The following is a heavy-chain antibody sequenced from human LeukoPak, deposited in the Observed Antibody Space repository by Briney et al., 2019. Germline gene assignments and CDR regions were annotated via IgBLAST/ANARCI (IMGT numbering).Heavy chain of an antibody. CDR2: ISSSGYTI. V-gene: IGHV3-48*03. D-gene: IGHD6-6*01. J-gene: IGHJ4*02. CDR1: GFTFSTYE. Sequence: GALRLSCAASGFTFSTYEMNWVRQAPGKGLEWVSYISSSGYTIFYADSVKGRFTISRDNAKNSLYLQMSSLRAGDTAVYYCARDLEYSTSFDYWGQGTLVTVSS. CDR3: ARDLEYSTSFDY.